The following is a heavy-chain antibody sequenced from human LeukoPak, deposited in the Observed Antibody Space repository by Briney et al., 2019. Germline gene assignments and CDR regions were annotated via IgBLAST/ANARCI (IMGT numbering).Heavy chain of an antibody. Sequence: SETLSLTCTVPGGSIINYYWSWIRQPPGKGLEWVGYIYYSGSTNYNPSLRSRVTMSLDTSKNQFSLKLSSVTAADTAVYYCARSPGTGDYFDYWGQGTLVTVSS. D-gene: IGHD3-10*01. CDR3: ARSPGTGDYFDY. V-gene: IGHV4-59*08. CDR1: GGSIINYY. CDR2: IYYSGST. J-gene: IGHJ4*02.